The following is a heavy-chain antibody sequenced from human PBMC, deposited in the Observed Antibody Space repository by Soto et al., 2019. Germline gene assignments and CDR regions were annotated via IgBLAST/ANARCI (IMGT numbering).Heavy chain of an antibody. J-gene: IGHJ5*02. CDR1: GFTFSGSA. Sequence: LRLSCAASGFTFSGSAMHWVRQASGKGLEWVGRIRSKSNSYATAYAASVKGRFTISRDDSKDTAYLQMNSLKTEDTAVYYCTRDPRNYYDSIGSANWFDPWGQGTLVTVSS. D-gene: IGHD3-22*01. CDR3: TRDPRNYYDSIGSANWFDP. V-gene: IGHV3-73*01. CDR2: IRSKSNSYAT.